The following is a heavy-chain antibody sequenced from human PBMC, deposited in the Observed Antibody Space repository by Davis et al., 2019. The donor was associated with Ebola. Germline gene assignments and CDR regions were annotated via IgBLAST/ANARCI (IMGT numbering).Heavy chain of an antibody. CDR1: GYTFTSYD. J-gene: IGHJ5*02. V-gene: IGHV1-18*04. D-gene: IGHD4-17*01. CDR3: ARAQSAVTTDWFDP. Sequence: ASVKVSCKASGYTFTSYDINWVRQAPGQGLEWMGWISAYNGNTNYAQKLQGRVTMTTDTSTSTAYMELRSLRSDDTAVYYCARAQSAVTTDWFDPWGQGTLVTVSS. CDR2: ISAYNGNT.